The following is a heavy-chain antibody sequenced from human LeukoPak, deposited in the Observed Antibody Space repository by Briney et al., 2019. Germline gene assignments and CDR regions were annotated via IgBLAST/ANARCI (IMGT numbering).Heavy chain of an antibody. CDR3: AKMSFLGYCSSTGCYEGFKYFDL. CDR1: GFTFDDYA. CDR2: ISWNSGSI. D-gene: IGHD2-2*01. Sequence: PGGSLRLSCAASGFTFDDYAMHWVRQAPGKGLEWVSGISWNSGSIGYADSVKGRFTISRDNAKNSLYLQMNSLRAEDTALYYCAKMSFLGYCSSTGCYEGFKYFDLWGRGTLVTVSS. V-gene: IGHV3-9*01. J-gene: IGHJ2*01.